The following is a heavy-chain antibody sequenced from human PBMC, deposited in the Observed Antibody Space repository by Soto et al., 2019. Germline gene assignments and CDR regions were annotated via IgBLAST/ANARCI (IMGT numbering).Heavy chain of an antibody. J-gene: IGHJ6*02. D-gene: IGHD6-6*01. CDR1: GFTFSSYS. CDR3: AREKGTDEYGYYYYGMDV. CDR2: ISSSSSTI. V-gene: IGHV3-48*02. Sequence: GGSLRLSCAASGFTFSSYSMNWVRQAPGKGLEWVSYISSSSSTIYYADSVKGRLTISRDKAKNSLYLQMNGLRDEDTAVYYCAREKGTDEYGYYYYGMDVWGQGTTVTVSS.